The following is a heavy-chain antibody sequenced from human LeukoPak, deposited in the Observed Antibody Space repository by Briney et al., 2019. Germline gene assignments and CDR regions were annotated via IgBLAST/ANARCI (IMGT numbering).Heavy chain of an antibody. V-gene: IGHV4-34*01. D-gene: IGHD2-15*01. J-gene: IGHJ4*02. CDR2: INHSGST. CDR3: ASLGYRSGGSCYSGVVHY. Sequence: SETLSLTCAVYGGSFSGYYWSWIRQPPGKGLEWIGEINHSGSTNYNPSLKSRVTISVDTSKNQFSLKLSSVTAADTAVYYCASLGYRSGGSCYSGVVHYWGQGTLVTVSS. CDR1: GGSFSGYY.